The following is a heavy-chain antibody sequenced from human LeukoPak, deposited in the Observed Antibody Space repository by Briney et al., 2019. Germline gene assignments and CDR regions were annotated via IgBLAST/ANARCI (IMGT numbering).Heavy chain of an antibody. V-gene: IGHV3-15*01. CDR2: IKSKTDGGTT. CDR3: TTYSGYFTSDWFDP. CDR1: GFTFSSHA. D-gene: IGHD5-12*01. J-gene: IGHJ5*02. Sequence: GGSLRLSCAASGFTFSSHAMSWVRQAPGKGLEWVGRIKSKTDGGTTDYAAPVKGRFTISRDDSKNTLYLQMNSLKTEDTAVYYCTTYSGYFTSDWFDPWGQGTLVTVSS.